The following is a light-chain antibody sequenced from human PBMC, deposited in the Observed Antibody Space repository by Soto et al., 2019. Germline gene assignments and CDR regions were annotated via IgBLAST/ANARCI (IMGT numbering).Light chain of an antibody. J-gene: IGKJ1*01. V-gene: IGKV3-20*01. CDR3: QQYGSSPQT. CDR2: GAS. Sequence: EIVLTQSPGTLSLSLGERATLSCRASQSVSSDYLAWYQQKPGQAPRLLIYGASSRATDIPDRFSGRGSGTDFTLTVSSLEPEDFAVYYCQQYGSSPQTFGQGTKVDIK. CDR1: QSVSSDY.